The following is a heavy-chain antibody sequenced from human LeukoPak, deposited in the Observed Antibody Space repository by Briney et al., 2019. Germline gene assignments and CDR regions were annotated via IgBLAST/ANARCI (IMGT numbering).Heavy chain of an antibody. V-gene: IGHV4-34*01. CDR2: INHSGST. Sequence: SETLSLTCAVYGGSFSGYYWSWIRQPPGKGLEWIGEINHSGSTNYNPSLKSRVTISVDTSKNQFSLKLSSVTAADTAVYYCARAIFGVVTRYFNWFDPWGQGTLVTVSS. CDR1: GGSFSGYY. J-gene: IGHJ5*02. D-gene: IGHD3-3*01. CDR3: ARAIFGVVTRYFNWFDP.